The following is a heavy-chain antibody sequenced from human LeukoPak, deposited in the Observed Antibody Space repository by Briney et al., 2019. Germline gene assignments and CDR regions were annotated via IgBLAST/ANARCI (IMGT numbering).Heavy chain of an antibody. J-gene: IGHJ5*02. Sequence: GASVKVSCKASGYTFTGYYMHWVRQAPGQGLEWMGWINPNSGGTNYAQKFQGRVTMTRDTSTSTAYMELRSLRSDDTAVYYCAFRITGTTTWFDPWGQGTLVTVSS. D-gene: IGHD1-7*01. CDR2: INPNSGGT. V-gene: IGHV1-2*02. CDR3: AFRITGTTTWFDP. CDR1: GYTFTGYY.